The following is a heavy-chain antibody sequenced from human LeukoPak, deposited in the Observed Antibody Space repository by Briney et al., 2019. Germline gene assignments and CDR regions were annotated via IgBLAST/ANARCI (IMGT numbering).Heavy chain of an antibody. D-gene: IGHD3-22*01. CDR2: IKPNSGDT. CDR3: ARAGIWDYSDSSGYHNAAFDI. J-gene: IGHJ3*02. V-gene: IGHV1-2*02. Sequence: ASVKVSCKASGNSFTGYYMHWVRQAPGQGLEWMGWIKPNSGDTNYALKFQGRVTMTRDTSISTAYMELSSLRSDDTAVYYCARAGIWDYSDSSGYHNAAFDIWGQGTMVTVSS. CDR1: GNSFTGYY.